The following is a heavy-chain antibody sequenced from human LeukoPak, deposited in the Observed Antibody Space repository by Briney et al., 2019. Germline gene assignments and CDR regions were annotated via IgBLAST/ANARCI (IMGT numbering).Heavy chain of an antibody. CDR2: ISGNGNTI. Sequence: PGGSLRLSCAASGFTFSNYEMNWVRQAPGKGLEWLSYISGNGNTIYYADSVKGRFTISRDNAKNSLYLQMNSLRAEDTAVYYCAKATSPVHSRNWFDSWGQGTLVTVSS. V-gene: IGHV3-48*03. J-gene: IGHJ5*01. CDR3: AKATSPVHSRNWFDS. CDR1: GFTFSNYE. D-gene: IGHD6-13*01.